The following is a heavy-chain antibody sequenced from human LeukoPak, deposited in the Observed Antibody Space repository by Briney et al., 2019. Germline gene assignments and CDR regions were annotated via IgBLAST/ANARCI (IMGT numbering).Heavy chain of an antibody. CDR3: ARRAQGYYDSSGYLNWFDP. D-gene: IGHD3-22*01. CDR2: IYYSGST. CDR1: GGSISSYY. V-gene: IGHV4-59*08. Sequence: SETLSLTCTVSGGSISSYYWSWIRQPPGKGLEWIGYIYYSGSTNYNPSLKSRVTISVDMSKNQFSLKLSSVTAADTAVYYCARRAQGYYDSSGYLNWFDPWGQGTLVTVSS. J-gene: IGHJ5*02.